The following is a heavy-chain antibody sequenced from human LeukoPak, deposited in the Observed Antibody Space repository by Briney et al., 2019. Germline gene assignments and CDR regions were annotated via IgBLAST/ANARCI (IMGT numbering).Heavy chain of an antibody. Sequence: GGSLRLSCAASGFTFSSYAMSWVRQAPGKGLEWVSGITWNGGKKNYADSVRGRFTISRDNAKNSLNLQMNSLSAEDTALYYCAKDGGISWPYYLDYWGRGTLVIVSS. CDR1: GFTFSSYA. V-gene: IGHV3-9*01. CDR2: ITWNGGKK. D-gene: IGHD6-13*01. J-gene: IGHJ4*02. CDR3: AKDGGISWPYYLDY.